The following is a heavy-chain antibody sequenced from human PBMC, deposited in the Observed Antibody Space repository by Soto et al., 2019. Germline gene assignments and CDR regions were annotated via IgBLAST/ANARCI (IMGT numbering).Heavy chain of an antibody. V-gene: IGHV1-69*13. CDR1: GGTFSSYA. CDR2: IIPIFGTA. Sequence: ASVKVSCKASGGTFSSYAISWVRQAPGQGLEWMGGIIPIFGTANYAQKFQGRVTITADESTSTAYMELSSLRSEDTAVYYCARTKRPVVVVAATGYPDAFDIWGQGTMVTVSS. CDR3: ARTKRPVVVVAATGYPDAFDI. J-gene: IGHJ3*02. D-gene: IGHD2-15*01.